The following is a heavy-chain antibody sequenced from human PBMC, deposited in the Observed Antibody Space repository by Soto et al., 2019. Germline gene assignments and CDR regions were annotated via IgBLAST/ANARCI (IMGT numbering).Heavy chain of an antibody. CDR1: GASITSGDYS. D-gene: IGHD3-3*01. Sequence: QVQLQESGPGLVKPSQTLSLTCTVSGASITSGDYSWNWIRQPPGKGLEWIGYIYHTGTTYYNPSLQSRVTISVDTSMNQFSLKLRSVTAADTAVYYCVREGLTMYGVLTPSFDPWAREPWSPSPQ. CDR2: IYHTGTT. CDR3: VREGLTMYGVLTPSFDP. V-gene: IGHV4-30-4*01. J-gene: IGHJ5*02.